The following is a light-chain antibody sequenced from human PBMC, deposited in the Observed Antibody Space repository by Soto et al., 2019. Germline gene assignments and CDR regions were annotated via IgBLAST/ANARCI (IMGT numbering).Light chain of an antibody. CDR3: QQYNDWPTT. CDR1: QSVRGN. Sequence: EIVMAQSPATLSVSPGERATLSCRASQSVRGNLAWYQQKPGQAPRILIHGASTRATGVPARFTGSGSGTELTLTISSLESEDFAVYYFQQYNDWPTTFGQGTRLEIK. V-gene: IGKV3-15*01. J-gene: IGKJ5*01. CDR2: GAS.